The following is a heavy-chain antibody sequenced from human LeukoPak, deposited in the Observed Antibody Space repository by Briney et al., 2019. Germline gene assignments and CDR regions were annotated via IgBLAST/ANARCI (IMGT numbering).Heavy chain of an antibody. CDR1: GVSISSGGYY. CDR2: IYYSGST. D-gene: IGHD3-3*01. V-gene: IGHV4-31*03. CDR3: ARRNGGYDFWSGDNWFDP. Sequence: PSQTLSLTCTVSGVSISSGGYYWRWLRQHPGKGLEWIAYIYYSGSTYYNPSLKSRVTISVNTSKNQFSLKLSSVTAAGTAVYYCARRNGGYDFWSGDNWFDPWGQGTLVTVSS. J-gene: IGHJ5*02.